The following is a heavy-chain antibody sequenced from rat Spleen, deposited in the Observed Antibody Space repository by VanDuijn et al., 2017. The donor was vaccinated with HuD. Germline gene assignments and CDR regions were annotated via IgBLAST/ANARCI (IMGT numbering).Heavy chain of an antibody. CDR2: ISYDGSST. CDR3: ARHDNYPFDY. D-gene: IGHD1-4*01. V-gene: IGHV5-29*01. Sequence: EVQLVESGGGLVQRGRSLKLSCAASGFTFSNYGMAWVRQAPTKGLEWVATISYDGSSTYYRDSVKGRFTISRDNAKSTLYLQMDSLRSEDTATYYCARHDNYPFDYWGQGVMVTVSS. CDR1: GFTFSNYG. J-gene: IGHJ2*01.